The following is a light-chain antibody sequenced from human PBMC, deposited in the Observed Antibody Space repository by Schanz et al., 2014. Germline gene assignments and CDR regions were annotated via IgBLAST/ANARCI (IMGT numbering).Light chain of an antibody. CDR3: QHYHNYPWT. V-gene: IGKV1-8*01. CDR1: QSVKFN. J-gene: IGKJ1*01. CDR2: AAS. Sequence: AIRMTQSPSSLSASTGDRVTITCRASQSVKFNLAWYQQKPGHAPRLLVYAASTLQSGVPSRFSGSGSGTDFTLTISSLQSEDFAIYYCQHYHNYPWTFGQGTKVEIK.